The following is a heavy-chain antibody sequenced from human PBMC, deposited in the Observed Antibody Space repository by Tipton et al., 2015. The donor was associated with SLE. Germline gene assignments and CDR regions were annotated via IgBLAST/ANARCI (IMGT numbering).Heavy chain of an antibody. Sequence: TLSLTCTVSGGSIGSGSCYWAWIRQPPGKGLEWLGSIYSSGGTYYNPTLKSRVTISVDTSKNQFSLELSSVTAADTAVYYCAGTNYDGLTGYHRVDTFDIWGQVTMVTVSS. CDR1: GGSIGSGSCY. D-gene: IGHD3-9*01. CDR2: IYSSGGT. CDR3: AGTNYDGLTGYHRVDTFDI. V-gene: IGHV4-39*07. J-gene: IGHJ3*02.